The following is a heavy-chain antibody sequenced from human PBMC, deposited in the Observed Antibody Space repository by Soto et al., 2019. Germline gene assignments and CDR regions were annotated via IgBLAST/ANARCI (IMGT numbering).Heavy chain of an antibody. CDR1: GGSISSAGYY. D-gene: IGHD3-10*01. CDR2: IYYSGST. J-gene: IGHJ4*02. Sequence: QVQLQESGPGLVKPSQTLSLTCTVSGGSISSAGYYWSWIRQHPGKGLEWIGYIYYSGSTYYNPSLKSRVTISVDTSKNQFSLKLSSVTAADTAVYYCATYGSGTYYPTTFEFWGQGTLVTVSS. CDR3: ATYGSGTYYPTTFEF. V-gene: IGHV4-31*03.